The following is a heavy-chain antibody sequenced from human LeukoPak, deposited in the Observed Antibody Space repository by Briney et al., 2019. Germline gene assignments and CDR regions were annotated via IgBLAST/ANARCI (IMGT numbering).Heavy chain of an antibody. CDR2: ITSSGTYI. Sequence: PGGSLRLSCAASGFTFSSYSLNWVRQAPGKGLEWVSSITSSGTYIYYADSVKGRFTISRDNSKNTLYLQMNSLRAEDTAVYYCAKESPRWELDYWGQGTLVTVSS. CDR3: AKESPRWELDY. D-gene: IGHD4-23*01. CDR1: GFTFSSYS. J-gene: IGHJ4*02. V-gene: IGHV3-21*04.